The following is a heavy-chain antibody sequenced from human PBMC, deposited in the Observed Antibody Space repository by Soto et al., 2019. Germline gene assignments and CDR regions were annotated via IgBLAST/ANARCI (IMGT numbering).Heavy chain of an antibody. Sequence: EVQLVESGGGLVQPGGSLRLSCAASGFTFSSYWLSWVRQAPGKGLEWVANINPDGSAKYYVDSVKGRFTISRDNAKNSLSLQMNSLRADDTAFYYCAYGSGNYRFQYWGQGTLVTVSS. CDR2: INPDGSAK. D-gene: IGHD3-10*01. V-gene: IGHV3-7*05. J-gene: IGHJ4*02. CDR1: GFTFSSYW. CDR3: AYGSGNYRFQY.